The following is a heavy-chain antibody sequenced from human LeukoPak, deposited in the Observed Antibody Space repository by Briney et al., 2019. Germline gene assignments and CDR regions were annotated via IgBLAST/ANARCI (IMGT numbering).Heavy chain of an antibody. CDR3: ARGFCSGGSCYLFHF. J-gene: IGHJ4*02. Sequence: PSETLCLPCTVSGGSISGSYWSWIRQPAGKGQEWIGRIYSSGSTNYNPSLKSRVTMSVDTSKNQVSLKLNSVTAADTAVYYCARGFCSGGSCYLFHFCGQGTLVTVSS. CDR1: GGSISGSY. D-gene: IGHD2-15*01. CDR2: IYSSGST. V-gene: IGHV4-4*07.